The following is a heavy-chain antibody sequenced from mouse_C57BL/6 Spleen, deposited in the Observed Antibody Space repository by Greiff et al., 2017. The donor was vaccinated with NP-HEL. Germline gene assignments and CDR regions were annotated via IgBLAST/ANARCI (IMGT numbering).Heavy chain of an antibody. CDR3: ARRDYYGSSPFDY. CDR2: IYPRSGNT. D-gene: IGHD1-1*01. V-gene: IGHV1-81*01. J-gene: IGHJ2*01. Sequence: QVQLQQSGAELARPGASVKLSCKASGYTFTSYGISWVKQRTGQGLEWIGEIYPRSGNTYYNEKFKGKAKLAADKSSCTAYMELRSLTSEDSAVYFCARRDYYGSSPFDYWGQGTTLTVSS. CDR1: GYTFTSYG.